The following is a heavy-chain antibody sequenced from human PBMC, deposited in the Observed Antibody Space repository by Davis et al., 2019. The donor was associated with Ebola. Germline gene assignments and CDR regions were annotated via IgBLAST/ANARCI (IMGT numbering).Heavy chain of an antibody. CDR1: GFTFSSYS. CDR3: ARVFVLRFLEWLSGNGMDV. D-gene: IGHD3-3*01. V-gene: IGHV3-48*04. Sequence: GGSLRLSCAASGFTFSSYSMNWVRQAPGKGLEWVSYISSSSSTIYYADSVKGRFTISRDNAKNSLYLQMNSLRAEDTAVYYCARVFVLRFLEWLSGNGMDVWGQGTTVTVSS. J-gene: IGHJ6*02. CDR2: ISSSSSTI.